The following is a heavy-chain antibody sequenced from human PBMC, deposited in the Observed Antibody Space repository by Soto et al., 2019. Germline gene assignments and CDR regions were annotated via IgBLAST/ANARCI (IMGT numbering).Heavy chain of an antibody. CDR2: ISYDGSNK. CDR3: AGAVVVVAATPYYYYGMDV. D-gene: IGHD2-15*01. CDR1: GFTFSSYA. J-gene: IGHJ6*02. V-gene: IGHV3-30-3*01. Sequence: PGGSLRLSCAASGFTFSSYAMHWVRQAPGKGLEWVAVISYDGSNKYYADSVKGRFTISRDNSKNTLYLQMNSLRAEDTAVYYCAGAVVVVAATPYYYYGMDVWGQGTTVTVSS.